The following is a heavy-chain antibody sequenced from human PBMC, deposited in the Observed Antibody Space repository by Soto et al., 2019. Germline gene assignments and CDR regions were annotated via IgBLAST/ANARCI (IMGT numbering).Heavy chain of an antibody. CDR1: VGSFSGYY. J-gene: IGHJ5*02. Sequence: PSETLSLTCAFYVGSFSGYYWSWIRHPPGKWLEWIGEINHSGSTNYNPSLKSRVTISVDTSKNQFSLKLSSVTAADTAVYYCARWSSPYCSRTRCYFNWFEPWGQATLVSVSS. D-gene: IGHD2-2*01. CDR2: INHSGST. CDR3: ARWSSPYCSRTRCYFNWFEP. V-gene: IGHV4-34*01.